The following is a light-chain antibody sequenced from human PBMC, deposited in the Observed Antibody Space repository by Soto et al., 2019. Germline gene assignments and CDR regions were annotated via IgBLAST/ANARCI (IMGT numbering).Light chain of an antibody. V-gene: IGLV2-14*01. CDR3: SSYTSGSTLV. Sequence: QPALTQPASVSGSPGQSITISCTGTTSDVGGYNYVSWYQQHPGKAPKLMIYEVSNRPSGVSNRFSGSKSGNTASLTISGLQTADEADYYCSSYTSGSTLVFGTGTKVTVL. CDR2: EVS. CDR1: TSDVGGYNY. J-gene: IGLJ1*01.